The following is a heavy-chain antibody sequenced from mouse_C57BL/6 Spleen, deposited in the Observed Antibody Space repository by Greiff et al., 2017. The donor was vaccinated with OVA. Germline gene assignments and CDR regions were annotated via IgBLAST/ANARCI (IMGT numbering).Heavy chain of an antibody. V-gene: IGHV1-55*01. CDR1: GYTFTSYW. D-gene: IGHD1-1*01. Sequence: QVQLQQPGAELVKPGASVKMSCKASGYTFTSYWITWVKQRPGQGLEWIGDIYPGSGSTNYNEKFKSKATLTVDTSSSTAYMQLSSLTSEDSAVYYCAREDITTVVATGYWGQGTTLTVSS. J-gene: IGHJ2*01. CDR2: IYPGSGST. CDR3: AREDITTVVATGY.